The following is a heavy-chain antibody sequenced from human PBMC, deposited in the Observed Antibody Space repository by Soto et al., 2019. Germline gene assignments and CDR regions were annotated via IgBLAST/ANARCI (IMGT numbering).Heavy chain of an antibody. J-gene: IGHJ4*02. CDR3: ASLHCSSTSCPFRGS. CDR1: GGTFSSYA. CDR2: IIPIFGTA. V-gene: IGHV1-69*13. D-gene: IGHD2-2*01. Sequence: SVKVSCKASGGTFSSYAISWVRQAPGQGLEWMGEIIPIFGTANYAQKFQGRVTITADESTSTAYMELSSLRSEDTAVYYCASLHCSSTSCPFRGSWGQGTLVTVS.